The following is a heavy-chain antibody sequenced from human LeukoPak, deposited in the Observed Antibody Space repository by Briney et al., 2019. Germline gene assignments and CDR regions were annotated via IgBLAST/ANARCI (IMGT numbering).Heavy chain of an antibody. CDR1: GYTFTSYG. CDR3: AREDPYSSSWYSRDY. D-gene: IGHD6-13*01. J-gene: IGHJ4*02. V-gene: IGHV1-18*01. CDR2: ISAYNGNT. Sequence: ASVKVSCKASGYTFTSYGISWVRQAPGQGLEWMGRISAYNGNTNYAQKLQGRVTMTTDTSTSTAYMELRSLRSDDTAVYYCAREDPYSSSWYSRDYWGQGTLVTVSS.